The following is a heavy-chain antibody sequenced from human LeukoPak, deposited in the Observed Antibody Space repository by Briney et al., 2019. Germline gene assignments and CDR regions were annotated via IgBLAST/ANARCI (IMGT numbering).Heavy chain of an antibody. CDR3: GWEQGEPSMVY. D-gene: IGHD4/OR15-4a*01. CDR2: INSDGSST. Sequence: QSGGSLRLSCAASGFTFSSYWMHWVRQAPGKGLVWVSRINSDGSSTSYADSVKGRFTISRDNSKNTLYLQMNSLRAEDTAVYYCGWEQGEPSMVYWGQGTLVTVSS. J-gene: IGHJ4*02. V-gene: IGHV3-74*01. CDR1: GFTFSSYW.